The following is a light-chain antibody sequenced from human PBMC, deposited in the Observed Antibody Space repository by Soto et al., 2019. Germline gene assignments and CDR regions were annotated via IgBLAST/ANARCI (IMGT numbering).Light chain of an antibody. CDR3: SSYTTSDYYV. CDR2: NVN. CDR1: SSDIGAYYF. V-gene: IGLV2-14*01. J-gene: IGLJ1*01. Sequence: QSALTQPASMSGSPGQSITISCTGTSSDIGAYYFVSWSQQHPGKAPKLIIYNVNDRPSGVSDRFSGSKSGNTASLTISGLQAEDEADYHCSSYTTSDYYVFGTGTKLTVL.